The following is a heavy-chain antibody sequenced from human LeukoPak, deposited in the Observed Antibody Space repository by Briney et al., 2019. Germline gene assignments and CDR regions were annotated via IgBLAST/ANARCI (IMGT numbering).Heavy chain of an antibody. CDR1: GGSISSGGYY. Sequence: SETLSLTCTVSGGSISSGGYYWSWIRQHPGKGLEWIGYIYYSGGTYYNPSLKSRVTISVDTSKNQFSLKLSSVTAADTAVYYCARDHSVGYDFWSGYSLSGMDVWGQGTTVTVSS. CDR3: ARDHSVGYDFWSGYSLSGMDV. D-gene: IGHD3-3*01. CDR2: IYYSGGT. V-gene: IGHV4-31*03. J-gene: IGHJ6*02.